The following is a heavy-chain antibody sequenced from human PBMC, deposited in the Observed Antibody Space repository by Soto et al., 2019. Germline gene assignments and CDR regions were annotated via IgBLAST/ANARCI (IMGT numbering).Heavy chain of an antibody. V-gene: IGHV6-1*01. D-gene: IGHD6-13*01. CDR2: TYYRSKWYN. J-gene: IGHJ5*02. CDR1: GDSVSSNSAA. CDR3: AREVIAATWEFDP. Sequence: SQTLSLTCAISGDSVSSNSAAWNWIRQPPSRCLEWLGWTYYRSKWYNAYAVSVKSRITINPDTSKNQFSLQLNSVTPEDTAVYYCAREVIAATWEFDPWGQGTLVTVSS.